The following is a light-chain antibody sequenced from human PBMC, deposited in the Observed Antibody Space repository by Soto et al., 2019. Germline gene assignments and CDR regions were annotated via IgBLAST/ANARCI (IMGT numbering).Light chain of an antibody. CDR2: EVS. V-gene: IGLV2-14*01. Sequence: ALTQPASVSGTPVQSITISCTGSNSDVGIYDFVSWYQHHPGRAPKLIVSEVSHRPSGVSNRFSGSKSGNTASLTISGLQSEDEADYYCISYTSDDVRYVFGTGTKVTVL. J-gene: IGLJ1*01. CDR1: NSDVGIYDF. CDR3: ISYTSDDVRYV.